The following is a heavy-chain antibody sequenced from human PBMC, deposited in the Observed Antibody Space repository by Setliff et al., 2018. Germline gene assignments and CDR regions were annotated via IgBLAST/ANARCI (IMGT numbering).Heavy chain of an antibody. CDR2: IYYSGST. J-gene: IGHJ3*02. D-gene: IGHD1-26*01. CDR3: ARDRRIVGARHAFDI. CDR1: GGSISSGGYY. Sequence: PSETLSLTCTVSGGSISSGGYYWSWIRQHPGKGLEWIGYIYYSGSTYYNPSLRSRVTISVDTSKNRFSLKLSSVTAADTAVYYCARDRRIVGARHAFDIGGQGTMVTVSS. V-gene: IGHV4-31*03.